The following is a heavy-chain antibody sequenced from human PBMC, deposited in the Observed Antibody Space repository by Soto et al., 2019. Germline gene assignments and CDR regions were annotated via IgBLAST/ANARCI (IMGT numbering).Heavy chain of an antibody. J-gene: IGHJ4*02. CDR1: GGSISSSSYY. Sequence: SETLSLTCTVSGGSISSSSYYWGWIRQPPGKGLEWIGSIYYSGSTYYNPSLKSRVTISVDTSKNQFSLKLSSVTAADTAVYYCATGDAVGDFWSGYSAANFDYWGQGTLVTVSS. V-gene: IGHV4-39*01. CDR2: IYYSGST. CDR3: ATGDAVGDFWSGYSAANFDY. D-gene: IGHD3-3*01.